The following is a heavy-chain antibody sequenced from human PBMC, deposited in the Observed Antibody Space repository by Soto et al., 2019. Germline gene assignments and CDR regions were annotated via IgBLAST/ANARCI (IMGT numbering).Heavy chain of an antibody. Sequence: SETLSLTCTVSGGSISSHYWSWIRLPPGKGLGYIGSFYYSGSTNYNPSPQSRVTISVDTSKNQFSLRLSSVTAADTAVYYCASAVPGAYGMDGWGQGTTVTVSS. CDR1: GGSISSHY. CDR3: ASAVPGAYGMDG. D-gene: IGHD6-19*01. V-gene: IGHV4-59*11. CDR2: FYYSGST. J-gene: IGHJ6*02.